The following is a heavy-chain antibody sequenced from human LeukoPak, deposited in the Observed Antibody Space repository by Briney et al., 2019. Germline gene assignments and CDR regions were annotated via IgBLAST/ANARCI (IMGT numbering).Heavy chain of an antibody. J-gene: IGHJ6*03. Sequence: PGGSLRLSCAASGFTFSSYWMSWVRQAPGKGLEWVANIKQDGSGKYYVDSVKGRFTISRDNAKDSLYLQMNSLRAEDTDVHFCARVRRAKRQNRYYFYYYMDVWGKGTTVTVSS. CDR2: IKQDGSGK. V-gene: IGHV3-7*01. CDR3: ARVRRAKRQNRYYFYYYMDV. D-gene: IGHD1-14*01. CDR1: GFTFSSYW.